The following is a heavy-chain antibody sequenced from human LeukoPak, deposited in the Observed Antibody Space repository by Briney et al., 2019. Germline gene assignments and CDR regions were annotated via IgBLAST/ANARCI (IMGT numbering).Heavy chain of an antibody. D-gene: IGHD6-6*01. V-gene: IGHV3-48*01. CDR2: ISSSSTTI. CDR3: ARAPYSSSSFDY. CDR1: GFTFSSHS. Sequence: GGSLRLSCAASGFTFSSHSMNWVRQAPGKGLEWVSYISSSSTTIYYADSVKGRFTISRDNAKNSLYLQMNSLRAEDTAVYDCARAPYSSSSFDYWGQGTLVTVSS. J-gene: IGHJ4*02.